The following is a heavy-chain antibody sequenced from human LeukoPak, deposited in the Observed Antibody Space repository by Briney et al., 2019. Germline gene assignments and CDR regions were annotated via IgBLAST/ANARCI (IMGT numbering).Heavy chain of an antibody. D-gene: IGHD2-21*02. CDR1: GCTFTSYD. Sequence: ASVKVSCKASGCTFTSYDMHWVRQAPGQGLEWMGIINPSGDSTSYAQKFQGRVTTTRDTSTSTVYMELSSLRSEDTAVYYCASVLYCGADCYSGRYFFDYWGQGTLVTVSS. V-gene: IGHV1-46*01. CDR2: INPSGDST. J-gene: IGHJ4*02. CDR3: ASVLYCGADCYSGRYFFDY.